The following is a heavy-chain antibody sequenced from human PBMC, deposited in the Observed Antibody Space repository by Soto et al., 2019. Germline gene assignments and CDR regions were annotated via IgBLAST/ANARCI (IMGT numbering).Heavy chain of an antibody. CDR3: ARALYYGSGSYYQPPYYFDY. V-gene: IGHV4-34*01. CDR2: INHSGST. D-gene: IGHD3-10*01. CDR1: GGSISSGGYS. Sequence: SETLSLTCAVSGGSISSGGYSWSWIRQPPGKGLEWIGEINHSGSTNYNPSLKSRVTISVDTSKNQFSLKLSSVTAADTAVYYCARALYYGSGSYYQPPYYFDYWGQATLVTVSS. J-gene: IGHJ4*02.